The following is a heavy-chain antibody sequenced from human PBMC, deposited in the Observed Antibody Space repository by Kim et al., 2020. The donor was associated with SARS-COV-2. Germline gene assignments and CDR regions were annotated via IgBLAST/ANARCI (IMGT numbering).Heavy chain of an antibody. J-gene: IGHJ4*02. CDR1: GGSFSGYY. V-gene: IGHV4-34*01. CDR2: INHSGST. D-gene: IGHD6-13*01. Sequence: SETLSLTCAVYGGSFSGYYWSWIRQPPGKGLEWIGEINHSGSTNYNPSLKSRVTISVDTSKNQFSLKLSSVTAADTAVYYCAREGIAAAGMVSGYWGQGTLVTVSS. CDR3: AREGIAAAGMVSGY.